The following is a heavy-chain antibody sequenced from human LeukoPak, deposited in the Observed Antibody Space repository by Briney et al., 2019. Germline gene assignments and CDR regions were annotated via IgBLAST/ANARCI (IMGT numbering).Heavy chain of an antibody. Sequence: SETLSLTCTVSGDSISRYYWSWIRQPAGKGLEWIGRFYTIGSTNYNPSLKSRVTMSLDTSKNQFSLKLSSVTAADTAVYYCARKSPGSYYDYWGQGTLVTVSS. J-gene: IGHJ4*02. CDR2: FYTIGST. CDR1: GDSISRYY. D-gene: IGHD3-10*01. CDR3: ARKSPGSYYDY. V-gene: IGHV4-4*07.